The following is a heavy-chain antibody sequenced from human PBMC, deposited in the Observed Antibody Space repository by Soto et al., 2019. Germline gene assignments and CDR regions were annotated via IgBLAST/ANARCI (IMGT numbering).Heavy chain of an antibody. Sequence: QVQLVQSGAEVEKPGASVKVSCKASGYTFTSYGISWVRQAPGQGLEWMGWVSAYNGNTDYAQKPQGRVTMTTDTSTNTAYMELRSLTPDDTAVYYCARRGATSWTTDYWGQGTLVTVSS. D-gene: IGHD2-2*01. CDR2: VSAYNGNT. CDR1: GYTFTSYG. J-gene: IGHJ4*02. V-gene: IGHV1-18*01. CDR3: ARRGATSWTTDY.